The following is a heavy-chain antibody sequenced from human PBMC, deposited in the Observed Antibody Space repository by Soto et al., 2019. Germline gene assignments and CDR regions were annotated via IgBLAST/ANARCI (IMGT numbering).Heavy chain of an antibody. D-gene: IGHD6-13*01. CDR2: ISSSGSTI. J-gene: IGHJ5*02. CDR1: GFTFSDYY. V-gene: IGHV3-11*01. Sequence: QVQLVESGGGLVKPGGSLRLSCAASGFTFSDYYMSWIRQAPGKGLEWGSYISSSGSTIYYADSVKGRFTISRDNAKNSLYLQMNSLRAEDTAVYYCARDLREAISSFDPWFDPWGQGTLVTVSS. CDR3: ARDLREAISSFDPWFDP.